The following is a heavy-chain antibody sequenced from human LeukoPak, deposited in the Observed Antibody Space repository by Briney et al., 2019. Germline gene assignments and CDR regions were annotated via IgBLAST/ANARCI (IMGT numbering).Heavy chain of an antibody. J-gene: IGHJ4*02. CDR3: ARRQQWLDGPFDY. CDR1: GFTFSSYS. D-gene: IGHD6-19*01. CDR2: ISSSSSYI. V-gene: IGHV3-21*01. Sequence: PGGSLRLSCAASGFTFSSYSMNWVRQAPGKGLEWVSSISSSSSYIYYADSVKGRFTISRDNAKNSLYLQMNSLRAEDTAVYYCARRQQWLDGPFDYWGQGTLVTVSS.